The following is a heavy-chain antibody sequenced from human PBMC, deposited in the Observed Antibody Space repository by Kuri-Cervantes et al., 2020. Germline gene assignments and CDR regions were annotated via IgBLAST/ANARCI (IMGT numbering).Heavy chain of an antibody. CDR3: ARANYDIWSGYSDGFDH. CDR1: GGSFSGYY. J-gene: IGHJ4*02. V-gene: IGHV4-34*01. Sequence: SQTLSLTCAVYGGSFSGYYWSWIRRPPGKGLEWIGEINHSGSTNYNPSLKSRVTISVDTSKNQFSLKLSSVTAADTAVYYCARANYDIWSGYSDGFDHWGQGTLGTVSS. CDR2: INHSGST. D-gene: IGHD3-3*01.